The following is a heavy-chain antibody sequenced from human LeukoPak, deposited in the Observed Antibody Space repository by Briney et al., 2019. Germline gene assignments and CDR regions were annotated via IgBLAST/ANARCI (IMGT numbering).Heavy chain of an antibody. CDR2: IGGSSSSYI. CDR1: GFTFSDFT. V-gene: IGHV3-21*04. D-gene: IGHD3-16*01. Sequence: GGSLRLSCAGSGFTFSDFTINWVRQAPGKGLEWVSCIGGSSSSYIYYADSVRGRFTISRDNAKNSVYLQMDSLRAEDTAVYYCARDLHPRLTGYFDYWGQGTLVTVSS. J-gene: IGHJ4*02. CDR3: ARDLHPRLTGYFDY.